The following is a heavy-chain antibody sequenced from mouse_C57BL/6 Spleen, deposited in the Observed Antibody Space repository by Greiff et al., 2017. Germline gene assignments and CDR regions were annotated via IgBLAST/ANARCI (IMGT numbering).Heavy chain of an antibody. CDR2: IYPGDGDT. V-gene: IGHV1-82*01. D-gene: IGHD1-1*01. CDR3: ASYGSSETGSVAWFAY. J-gene: IGHJ3*01. CDR1: GYAFSSSW. Sequence: VKLQESGPELVKPGASVKISCKASGYAFSSSWMNWVKQRPGKGLEWIGRIYPGDGDTNYNGKFKGKATLTADKSSSTAYMQLSSLTSEDSAVYFCASYGSSETGSVAWFAYWGQGALVTVAA.